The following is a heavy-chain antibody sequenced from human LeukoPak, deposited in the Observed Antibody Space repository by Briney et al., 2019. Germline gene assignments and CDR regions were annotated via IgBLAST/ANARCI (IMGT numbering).Heavy chain of an antibody. CDR2: ISYDGSNK. CDR3: AKDWGYSFASGSSYCDY. Sequence: AGGSLRLSCAASGFTFSGHGMHWVRQAPGKGLEWAATISYDGSNKNYADSVKGRFTISRDNSRNTLYLQMNSLKAEDTAVYYCAKDWGYSFASGSSYCDYWGQGTLVTVSS. V-gene: IGHV3-30*18. J-gene: IGHJ4*02. D-gene: IGHD3-10*01. CDR1: GFTFSGHG.